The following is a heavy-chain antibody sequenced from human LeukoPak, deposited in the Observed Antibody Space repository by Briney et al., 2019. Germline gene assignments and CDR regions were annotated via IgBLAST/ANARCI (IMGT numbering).Heavy chain of an antibody. V-gene: IGHV7-4-1*02. Sequence: ASVRVSCKASGYTFTSYAMNWVRQAPGQGLEWMGWINTNTGNPTYAQGFTGRFVFSSDTSVSTAYLQISSLKAEDTAVYYCARGSRLERYDYWGQGTLVTVSS. CDR2: INTNTGNP. J-gene: IGHJ4*02. CDR3: ARGSRLERYDY. CDR1: GYTFTSYA. D-gene: IGHD1-1*01.